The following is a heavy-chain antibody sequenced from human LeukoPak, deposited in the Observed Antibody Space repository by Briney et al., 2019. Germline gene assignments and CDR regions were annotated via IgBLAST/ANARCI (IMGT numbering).Heavy chain of an antibody. Sequence: KTGGSLRLSCAASGFTVSSNYMSWVRQAPGKGLEWVSSISSTSSYIYYADSVKGRFTISRDNAKNSLYLQMNSLRADDTAVYYCALGDIVVVPGTEGDYWGQGTLVTVSS. J-gene: IGHJ4*02. D-gene: IGHD2-2*01. CDR2: ISSTSSYI. CDR3: ALGDIVVVPGTEGDY. CDR1: GFTVSSNY. V-gene: IGHV3-21*01.